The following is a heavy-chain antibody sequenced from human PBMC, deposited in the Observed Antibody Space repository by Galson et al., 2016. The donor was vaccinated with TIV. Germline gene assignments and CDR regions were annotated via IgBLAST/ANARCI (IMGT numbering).Heavy chain of an antibody. CDR1: GFTFSSYV. J-gene: IGHJ4*02. CDR2: ISGSTISA. V-gene: IGHV3-23*01. Sequence: SLRLSCAASGFTFSSYVMTWVRQAPWKGLEWVSSISGSTISAYYADSVRGRFTISRDNSRNTLDLQMNSLRPEDTAVYFCAREMSTKGPYFDNWGQGTLVTVSS. CDR3: AREMSTKGPYFDN. D-gene: IGHD5-24*01.